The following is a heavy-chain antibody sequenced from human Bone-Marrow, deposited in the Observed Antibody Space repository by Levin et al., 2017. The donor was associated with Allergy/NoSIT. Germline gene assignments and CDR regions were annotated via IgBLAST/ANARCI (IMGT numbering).Heavy chain of an antibody. CDR3: ARSIAAALY. J-gene: IGHJ4*02. D-gene: IGHD6-13*01. CDR1: GFTFSSYA. CDR2: ISYDGSNK. Sequence: PGGSLRLSCAASGFTFSSYAMHWVRQAPGKGLEWVAVISYDGSNKYYADSVKGRFTISRDNSKNTLYLQMNSLRAEDTAVYYCARSIAAALYWGQGTLVTVSS. V-gene: IGHV3-30-3*01.